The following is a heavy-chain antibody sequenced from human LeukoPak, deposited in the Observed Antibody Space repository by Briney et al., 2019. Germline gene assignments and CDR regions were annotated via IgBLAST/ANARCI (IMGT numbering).Heavy chain of an antibody. D-gene: IGHD1-26*01. V-gene: IGHV3-21*01. CDR2: ITSSSTYI. CDR1: GFTFSSYW. J-gene: IGHJ4*02. CDR3: ARGSGSSAWLIDY. Sequence: PGGSLRLSCAASGFTFSSYWMHWVRQAPGKGLVWVSIITSSSTYIDYADSVRGRFTISRDDAKNSLFLQMNSLRAEDTALYYCARGSGSSAWLIDYWGQGALVTVSS.